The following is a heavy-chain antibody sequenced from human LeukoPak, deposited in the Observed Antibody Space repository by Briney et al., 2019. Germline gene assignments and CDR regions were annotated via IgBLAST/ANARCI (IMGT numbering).Heavy chain of an antibody. D-gene: IGHD5-12*01. V-gene: IGHV1-18*01. Sequence: ASVKVSCKASGYTFTSYGISWVRQAPGQGLEWMGWISAYNGNTNYAQKLQGRVTMTTDTSTSTAYMELRSLRSDDTAVYYCARVDSGYDPYYFDYWGQGTLVTVSS. CDR3: ARVDSGYDPYYFDY. J-gene: IGHJ4*02. CDR1: GYTFTSYG. CDR2: ISAYNGNT.